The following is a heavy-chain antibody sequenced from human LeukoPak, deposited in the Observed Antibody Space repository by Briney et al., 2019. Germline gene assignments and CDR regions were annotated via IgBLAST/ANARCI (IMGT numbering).Heavy chain of an antibody. D-gene: IGHD5-12*01. CDR2: VRGSGTDT. CDR1: GFTFSTYA. Sequence: GGSLRLSCAASGFTFSTYAMSWVRQAPGKGLEWVSGVRGSGTDTYYADSVKGRFTISRDNSKNTLYLQMNSLRAEDTAIYYCAKTSRANNAYDSPFDYWGQGTLVTVSS. V-gene: IGHV3-23*01. CDR3: AKTSRANNAYDSPFDY. J-gene: IGHJ4*02.